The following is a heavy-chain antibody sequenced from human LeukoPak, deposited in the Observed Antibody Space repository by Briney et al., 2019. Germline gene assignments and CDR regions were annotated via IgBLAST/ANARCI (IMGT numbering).Heavy chain of an antibody. CDR3: ARGIAAALHKHYYYYGMDV. V-gene: IGHV1-69*04. J-gene: IGHJ6*02. CDR1: GGTFSSYA. D-gene: IGHD6-13*01. Sequence: SVKVSCKASGGTFSSYAISWVRQAPGQGLEWMGRIIPILGIANYAQKFQGRVTITADKSTSTAYMELSSLRSEDTAVYYCARGIAAALHKHYYYYGMDVWGQGTTVTVSS. CDR2: IIPILGIA.